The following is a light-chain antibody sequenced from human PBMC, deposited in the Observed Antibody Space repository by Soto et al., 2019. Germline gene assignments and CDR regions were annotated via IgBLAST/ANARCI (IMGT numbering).Light chain of an antibody. J-gene: IGKJ3*01. CDR3: QQFNSYPFG. V-gene: IGKV1-13*02. CDR1: QGISSA. Sequence: AIQLTQSPSSLSASVGDRVTITCRASQGISSALAWYQQKPGKAPKLLIYDASSLESGVPSRFSGSGSGTDFTLTLSSRRPEDCASLYYQQFNSYPFGFGPWTKGDIK. CDR2: DAS.